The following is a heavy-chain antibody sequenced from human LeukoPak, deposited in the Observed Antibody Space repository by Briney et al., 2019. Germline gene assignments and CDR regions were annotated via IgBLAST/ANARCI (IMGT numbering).Heavy chain of an antibody. Sequence: PGGSLRLSCAASGFTFSNYNMNWVRRAPGKGLEWVSSISSSTSYIYYADSVRGRFTISRDNAKSSLYLQMNSLRAEDTAVYYCARDGEYSSSSFDYWGQGTLVTVSS. CDR2: ISSSTSYI. J-gene: IGHJ4*02. V-gene: IGHV3-21*01. D-gene: IGHD6-6*01. CDR3: ARDGEYSSSSFDY. CDR1: GFTFSNYN.